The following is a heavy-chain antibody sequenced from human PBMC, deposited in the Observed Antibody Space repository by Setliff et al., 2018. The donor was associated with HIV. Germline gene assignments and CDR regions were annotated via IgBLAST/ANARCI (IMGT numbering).Heavy chain of an antibody. CDR1: GGSISNFY. D-gene: IGHD3-22*01. V-gene: IGHV4-4*07. J-gene: IGHJ4*02. Sequence: PSETLSLTCSVSGGSISNFYWSWIRQPPGKGLEWVGHIYSTGDTNYNPSLKSRVTLSADTSKNQLSLSLTSVTAADTAFYYCARVRLTMIMMVDYFDQWGQGTLVTVSS. CDR3: ARVRLTMIMMVDYFDQ. CDR2: IYSTGDT.